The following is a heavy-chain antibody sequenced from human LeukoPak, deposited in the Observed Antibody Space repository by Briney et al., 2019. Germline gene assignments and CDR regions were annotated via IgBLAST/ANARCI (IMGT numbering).Heavy chain of an antibody. D-gene: IGHD1-26*01. CDR1: GFTFSRYA. V-gene: IGHV3-30-3*01. Sequence: GRSLRLSCAASGFTFSRYAMHWLRQAPGKGLDWVTVISSDDRNKFYADSVKRRFSISRDNYQHTLNLQMNSLRAEDTAVYYCAKYSGSYTYYDMDVWGQGTTVTVSS. CDR3: AKYSGSYTYYDMDV. J-gene: IGHJ6*02. CDR2: ISSDDRNK.